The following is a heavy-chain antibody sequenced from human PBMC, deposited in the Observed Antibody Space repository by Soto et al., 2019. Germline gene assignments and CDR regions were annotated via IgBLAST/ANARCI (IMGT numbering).Heavy chain of an antibody. J-gene: IGHJ4*02. CDR2: ITASGGST. Sequence: EVQLFESGGGLVKRGVSLSLSCAASGVTFSNYAMNWVRQAPGKGLEWVSSITASGGSTYYADSVKGRFTVSRDNSKNMVYLQINSLTVADTAIYYCAKGLRDYFDYWGQGTLVTLSS. CDR1: GVTFSNYA. V-gene: IGHV3-23*01. CDR3: AKGLRDYFDY.